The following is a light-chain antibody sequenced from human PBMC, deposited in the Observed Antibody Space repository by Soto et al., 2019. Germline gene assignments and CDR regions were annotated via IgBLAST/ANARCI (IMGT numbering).Light chain of an antibody. J-gene: IGLJ1*01. CDR1: SSDVGGYNY. V-gene: IGLV2-14*01. CDR3: SAYTSSSTISV. CDR2: EVS. Sequence: QSALTQPASVSGSPGQSITISCTGTSSDVGGYNYVSWYQQHPGKAPKLMIYEVSNRPSGVSNRFSGSKSGNTASLNISGLQAEDEADSYCSAYTSSSTISVFGTGPKLTVL.